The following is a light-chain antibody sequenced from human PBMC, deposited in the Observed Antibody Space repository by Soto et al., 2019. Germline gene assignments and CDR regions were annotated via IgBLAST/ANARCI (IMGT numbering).Light chain of an antibody. Sequence: QSALTQPASVSGSPGQSITISCTGSSSDIGHYNFVYWYQHHPGKAPKLIIYDVSDRPSGVSNRFSGSKSGNTASLTISGLQAEDEADYYCSSYATNRDVLFGGGTKLTVL. CDR1: SSDIGHYNF. V-gene: IGLV2-14*03. CDR3: SSYATNRDVL. CDR2: DVS. J-gene: IGLJ2*01.